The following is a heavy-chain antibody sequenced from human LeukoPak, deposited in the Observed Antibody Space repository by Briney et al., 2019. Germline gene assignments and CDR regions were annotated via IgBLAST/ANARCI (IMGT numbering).Heavy chain of an antibody. CDR1: GGSMSSSGYY. Sequence: SETLSLTCTVSGGSMSSSGYYWAWIRQPPGKGPEWIGSIHYSGRTYYNPSLKSRVTISVDTSKNQFSLKLSSVTAADTAVYYCARHPSGYFDYWGQGTLVTVSS. CDR3: ARHPSGYFDY. CDR2: IHYSGRT. J-gene: IGHJ4*02. V-gene: IGHV4-39*01.